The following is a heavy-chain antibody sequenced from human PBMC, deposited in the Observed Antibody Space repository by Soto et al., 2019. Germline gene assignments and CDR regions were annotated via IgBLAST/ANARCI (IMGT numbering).Heavy chain of an antibody. D-gene: IGHD6-6*01. CDR3: AKDRHSTSSGYFDH. V-gene: IGHV3-33*06. Sequence: GGSLRLSCAASGFIFSHYGMRWVRQAPGKGLEWVAVVYYDGSNTYSADSVKGRFTISRDNSKNTVFLQMNGLRVEDTAMYYCAKDRHSTSSGYFDHWGQGTLVTVSS. J-gene: IGHJ4*02. CDR2: VYYDGSNT. CDR1: GFIFSHYG.